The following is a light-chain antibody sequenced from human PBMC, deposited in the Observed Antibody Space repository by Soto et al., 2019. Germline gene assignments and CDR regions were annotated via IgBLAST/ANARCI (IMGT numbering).Light chain of an antibody. V-gene: IGKV3-20*01. J-gene: IGKJ1*01. CDR1: QSISSSY. CDR3: QMYGSTLRT. Sequence: EMVLTQSPGTLSLSPGERATLSCRAIQSISSSYLAWFQQKPGQAPRLLIYGASSRATGIPDRFSGSGSGTDFTLTISRMEPEDFAVYYCQMYGSTLRTFGQGTKVDIK. CDR2: GAS.